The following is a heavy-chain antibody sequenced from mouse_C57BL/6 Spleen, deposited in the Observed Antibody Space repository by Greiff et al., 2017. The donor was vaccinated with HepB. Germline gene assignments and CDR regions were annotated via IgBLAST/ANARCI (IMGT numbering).Heavy chain of an antibody. CDR2: INPSNGGT. J-gene: IGHJ3*01. V-gene: IGHV1-53*01. CDR3: ARQGYYSNLFAY. D-gene: IGHD2-5*01. CDR1: GYTFTSFW. Sequence: VQLQQSGTELVKPGASVKLSCKASGYTFTSFWMHWVKQRPGQGLEWIGNINPSNGGTNYNEKFKSKATLTVDKSSSTAYMQLSSLTSEDSAVYYCARQGYYSNLFAYWGQGTLVTVSA.